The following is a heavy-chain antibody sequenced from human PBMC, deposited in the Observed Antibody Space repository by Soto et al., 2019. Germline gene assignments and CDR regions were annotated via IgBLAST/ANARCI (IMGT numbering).Heavy chain of an antibody. CDR3: AKERSSTWDGDFDC. Sequence: EVQLLESGGRLVQPGGSLRLSCATSGFTFSGWAMSWVRQAPGKGLEWVSLISSRGGNTYYTESVKGRFTMSRDISKNTLYLQMNSLTAEVTAVYYCAKERSSTWDGDFDCWGPGTLVTVSS. CDR1: GFTFSGWA. D-gene: IGHD6-13*01. J-gene: IGHJ4*02. CDR2: ISSRGGNT. V-gene: IGHV3-23*01.